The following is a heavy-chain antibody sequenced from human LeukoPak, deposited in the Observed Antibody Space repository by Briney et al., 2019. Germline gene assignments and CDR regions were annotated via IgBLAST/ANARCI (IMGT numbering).Heavy chain of an antibody. CDR2: IYYSGST. Sequence: SETLSLTCTVSGGSISSSSYYWGWIRQPPGKGLEWIGSIYYSGSTYYNPSLKSRVTISVDTSKNQFSLKLSSVTAADTAVYYCARGSRIADTFYYYSYLDVWGKGTTVTISS. CDR1: GGSISSSSYY. CDR3: ARGSRIADTFYYYSYLDV. D-gene: IGHD2-15*01. J-gene: IGHJ6*03. V-gene: IGHV4-39*07.